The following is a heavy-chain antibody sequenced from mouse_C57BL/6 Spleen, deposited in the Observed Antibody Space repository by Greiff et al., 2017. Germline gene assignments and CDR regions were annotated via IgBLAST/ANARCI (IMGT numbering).Heavy chain of an antibody. D-gene: IGHD2-4*01. J-gene: IGHJ1*03. CDR1: GYTFTSYT. CDR2: INPSSGYT. CDR3: ASRGLRRGVWSFDV. Sequence: VQLQQSGAELVRPGASVKMSCKASGYTFTSYTMHWVKQRPGQGLEWIGYINPSSGYTKYNQKFKDKATLTADKSSSTAYMQLSSLTSEDSAVYSLASRGLRRGVWSFDVWGTGTTVTVSS. V-gene: IGHV1-4*01.